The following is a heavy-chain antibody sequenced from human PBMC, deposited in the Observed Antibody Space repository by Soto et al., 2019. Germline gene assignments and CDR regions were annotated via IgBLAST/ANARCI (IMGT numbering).Heavy chain of an antibody. J-gene: IGHJ6*02. CDR3: ARDLSGTGLDI. D-gene: IGHD1-26*01. Sequence: QLQLHESGPGLVKPSETLSLTCNVSGDSIGRFYWSWIRQSAGKGLEWSGRVYSTGGVTYNPALKGRVTISLDRSNHHVSLEMNSVTAADTAVYFCARDLSGTGLDIWGRGTRVSVSS. V-gene: IGHV4-4*07. CDR2: VYSTGGV. CDR1: GDSIGRFY.